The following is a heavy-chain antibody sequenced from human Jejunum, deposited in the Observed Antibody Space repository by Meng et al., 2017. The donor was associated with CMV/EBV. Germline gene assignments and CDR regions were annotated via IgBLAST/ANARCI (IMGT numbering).Heavy chain of an antibody. CDR2: ISSSSSYI. CDR1: GFTFSSYS. V-gene: IGHV3-21*01. J-gene: IGHJ4*02. CDR3: ARKSIDY. Sequence: LKISCAASGFTFSSYSMNWVRQAPGKVLEWVSSISSSSSYIYYADSVKGRFTISRDNAKNSLYLQMNSLRAEDTAVYYCARKSIDYWGQGTLVTVSS.